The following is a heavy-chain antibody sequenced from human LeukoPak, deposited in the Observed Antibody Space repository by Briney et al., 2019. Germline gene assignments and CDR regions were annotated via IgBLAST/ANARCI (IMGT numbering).Heavy chain of an antibody. CDR2: IYYSGST. Sequence: SQTLSLTCTVSGGSISSGDYYWSWIRQPPGKGLEWIGYIYYSGSTYYNPSLKSRVTISVDTSKNQFSLKLSSVTAADMAVYYCASPSGYSGYGFVYWGQGTLVTVSS. V-gene: IGHV4-30-4*01. CDR3: ASPSGYSGYGFVY. J-gene: IGHJ4*02. CDR1: GGSISSGDYY. D-gene: IGHD5-12*01.